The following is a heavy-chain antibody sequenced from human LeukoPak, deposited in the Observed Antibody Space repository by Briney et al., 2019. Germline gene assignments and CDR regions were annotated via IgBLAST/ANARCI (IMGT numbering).Heavy chain of an antibody. CDR3: ARVMSGWSEYYFDY. CDR1: RFTFSDYY. J-gene: IGHJ4*02. D-gene: IGHD6-19*01. Sequence: GGSLRLSCAASRFTFSDYYMSWIRQAPGKGLEWVSYISSSGSTIYYADSVKGRFTISRDNAKNSLYLQMNSLRAEDTAVYYCARVMSGWSEYYFDYWGQGTLVTVSS. CDR2: ISSSGSTI. V-gene: IGHV3-11*04.